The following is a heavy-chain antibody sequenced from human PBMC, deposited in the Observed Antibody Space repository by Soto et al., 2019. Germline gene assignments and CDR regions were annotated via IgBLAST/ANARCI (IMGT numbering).Heavy chain of an antibody. Sequence: EVQLVESGGGLVQPGGSLRLSCGASGIPVSSNYMTWVRQAPGKGLEWVSVLHSGGDTYYANSVKGRFTISRHDPTNTLFLQMNSLTAEDTAVYYCARDGPYYYASRMDVWGQGTTVTVSS. CDR2: LHSGGDT. D-gene: IGHD3-10*01. J-gene: IGHJ6*02. V-gene: IGHV3-53*04. CDR1: GIPVSSNY. CDR3: ARDGPYYYASRMDV.